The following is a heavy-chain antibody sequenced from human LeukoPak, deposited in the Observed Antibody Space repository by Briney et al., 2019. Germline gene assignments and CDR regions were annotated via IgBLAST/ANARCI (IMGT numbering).Heavy chain of an antibody. V-gene: IGHV3-23*01. J-gene: IGHJ5*02. CDR1: GFTFSSYA. Sequence: PGGSLRLSCAASGFTFSSYAMSWVRQAPGKGLEWVSGISGSGGSTYYADSVKGRFIISRDNSKNTLYLQMNSLRAEDTAVYYCHCSGGSCYNNWFDPWGQGTLVTVSS. D-gene: IGHD2-15*01. CDR3: HCSGGSCYNNWFDP. CDR2: ISGSGGST.